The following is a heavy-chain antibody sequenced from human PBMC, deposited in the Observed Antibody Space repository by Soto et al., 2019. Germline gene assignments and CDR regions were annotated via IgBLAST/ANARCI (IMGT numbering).Heavy chain of an antibody. CDR3: ARDRGGYCSGGSCYSAHP. V-gene: IGHV1-18*01. J-gene: IGHJ5*02. CDR2: ISAYNGNT. Sequence: QVQLVQSGAEVKKPGASVKVSCKASGYTFTSYGIIWVRQAPGQGLEWMGWISAYNGNTNYAQKLQGRVTMTTDTSTSTAYMEMRSLRSDDTAVYYCARDRGGYCSGGSCYSAHPWGQGTLVTVSS. CDR1: GYTFTSYG. D-gene: IGHD2-15*01.